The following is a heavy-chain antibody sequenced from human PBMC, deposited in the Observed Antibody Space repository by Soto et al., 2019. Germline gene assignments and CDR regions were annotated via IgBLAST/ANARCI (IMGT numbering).Heavy chain of an antibody. J-gene: IGHJ4*02. CDR3: ARVSGTYSSFLDY. Sequence: QLQLQESGPGLVKPSETLSLTCTVSGVSISSGHDYWGWIRQPPGKGLEWIGRIYYSGSTYYNPALKSRATISAATFKNQYSRRLSSVTAADTAVYYFARVSGTYSSFLDYWGQGTLVTVSS. CDR2: IYYSGST. D-gene: IGHD5-18*01. CDR1: GVSISSGHDY. V-gene: IGHV4-39*01.